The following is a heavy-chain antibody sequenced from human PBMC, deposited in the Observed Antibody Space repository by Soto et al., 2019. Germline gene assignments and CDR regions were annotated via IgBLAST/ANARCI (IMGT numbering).Heavy chain of an antibody. CDR2: FSGFGISS. V-gene: IGHV3-23*01. D-gene: IGHD2-2*01. CDR1: GFTFSSYV. J-gene: IGHJ6*02. CDR3: EKGGSPRGYYGMDV. Sequence: PAGSLILSCAASGFTFSSYVLNWVRQAPGKGLEWVSSFSGFGISSYYTDSVKGRFTIARDNSTNMLYLQMNSLRAEDTAVYYCEKGGSPRGYYGMDVWGQGTSVTVSS.